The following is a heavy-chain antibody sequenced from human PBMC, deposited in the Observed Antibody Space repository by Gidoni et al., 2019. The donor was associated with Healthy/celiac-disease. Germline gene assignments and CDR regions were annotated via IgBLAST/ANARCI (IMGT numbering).Heavy chain of an antibody. Sequence: GQLVESGGGVVQPGRSLRPSRAASGCTFRSYEMHGAGQAPGTGLEWVAVISSDGSNKYYADSVQGRFTISRDNSTHPLYLQMHSLRAEDTAVYYCARDFIIDYYYDSSGYLPQGYFDLWGRGTLVPVSS. CDR2: ISSDGSNK. J-gene: IGHJ2*01. V-gene: IGHV3-30-3*01. CDR1: GCTFRSYE. CDR3: ARDFIIDYYYDSSGYLPQGYFDL. D-gene: IGHD3-22*01.